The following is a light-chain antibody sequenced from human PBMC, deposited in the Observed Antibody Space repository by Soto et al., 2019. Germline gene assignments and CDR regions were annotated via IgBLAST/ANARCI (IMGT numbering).Light chain of an antibody. CDR3: QQSSSTPWT. CDR1: QSIGSH. J-gene: IGKJ1*01. CDR2: GAS. V-gene: IGKV1-39*01. Sequence: DIQMTQSPSSLSASVGDRVSITCRASQSIGSHLNWYQHRPGEAPRLLIYGASRLHSGVPSRISCSGSGTEFNLTISSLRPEDLATYFCQQSSSTPWTFGQGTKV.